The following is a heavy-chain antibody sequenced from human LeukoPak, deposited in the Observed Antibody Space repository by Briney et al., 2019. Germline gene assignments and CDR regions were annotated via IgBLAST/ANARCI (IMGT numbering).Heavy chain of an antibody. CDR2: IYPGDSDT. V-gene: IGHV5-51*01. CDR3: AGQYCSSTSCTENWFDP. CDR1: GYSFTSYW. J-gene: IGHJ5*02. D-gene: IGHD2-2*01. Sequence: GESLKISCKGSGYSFTSYWIGWVRQMPGKGLEWMGIIYPGDSDTRYSPSFQGQVTISADKSISTAYLQWSSLKASDTAMYYCAGQYCSSTSCTENWFDPWGQGTLVTVSS.